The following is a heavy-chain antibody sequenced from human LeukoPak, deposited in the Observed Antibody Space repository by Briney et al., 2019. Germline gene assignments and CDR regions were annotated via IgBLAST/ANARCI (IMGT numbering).Heavy chain of an antibody. Sequence: PSETLSLTCGVSGGSISGTNWWSWVRQPPGQGLEWIGEISLAGQTNYNPSLNGRVTMSLDKSSNQLSLHLTSVTAADTATYFCSRESGPFRPLGYWGQGTLVIVSS. V-gene: IGHV4/OR15-8*02. J-gene: IGHJ4*02. D-gene: IGHD1-26*01. CDR2: ISLAGQT. CDR3: SRESGPFRPLGY. CDR1: GGSISGTNW.